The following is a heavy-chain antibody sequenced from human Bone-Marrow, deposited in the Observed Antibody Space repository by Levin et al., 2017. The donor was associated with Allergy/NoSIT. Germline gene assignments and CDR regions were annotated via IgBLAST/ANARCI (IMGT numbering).Heavy chain of an antibody. D-gene: IGHD3-3*01. Sequence: KAGGSLRLSCTVSGGSISSSSYYWGWIRQPPGKGLEWIGSIYYSGSTYYNPSLKSRVTISVDTSKNQFSLKLSSVTAADTAVYYCARLTFWSGDRRRDGAASWGQGTLVTVSS. CDR1: GGSISSSSYY. CDR2: IYYSGST. J-gene: IGHJ4*02. V-gene: IGHV4-39*01. CDR3: ARLTFWSGDRRRDGAAS.